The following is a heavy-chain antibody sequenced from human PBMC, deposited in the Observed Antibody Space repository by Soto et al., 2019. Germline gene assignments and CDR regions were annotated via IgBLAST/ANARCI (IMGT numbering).Heavy chain of an antibody. Sequence: EVQLLESGGGLVQPGGYLRLSCAASGLTFRNYAMTWVRQAPGKGPEWVSTVSGNGGETFYADSVKGRFTISRDNSKDTFDLIMKSLSVEDTAVYYCAKGGHQSFFDYWGQGPPFAVSS. CDR3: AKGGHQSFFDY. CDR2: VSGNGGET. CDR1: GLTFRNYA. V-gene: IGHV3-23*01. D-gene: IGHD2-2*01. J-gene: IGHJ4*02.